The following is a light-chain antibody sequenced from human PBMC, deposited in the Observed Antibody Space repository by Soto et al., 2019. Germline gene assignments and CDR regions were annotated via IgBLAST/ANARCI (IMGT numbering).Light chain of an antibody. J-gene: IGKJ4*01. V-gene: IGKV2-28*01. Sequence: DIVMTQSPLSLPVTPGEPASISCRSSQSLLHSNGYNYLDWYLQKPGQSPQLLIYLGSNRASGVAGWFSGSGSGTYFTLKISRVEAEDVGVYYCRQALQTPLTFGGGTKVEIK. CDR2: LGS. CDR3: RQALQTPLT. CDR1: QSLLHSNGYNY.